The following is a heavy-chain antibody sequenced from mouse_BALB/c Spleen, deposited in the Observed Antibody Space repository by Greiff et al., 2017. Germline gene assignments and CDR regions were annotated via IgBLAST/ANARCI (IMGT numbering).Heavy chain of an antibody. V-gene: IGHV1-18*01. Sequence: EVQGVESGPELVKPGASVKIPCKASGYTFTDYNMDWVKQSHGKSLEWIGDINPNNGGTIYNQKFKGKATLTVDKSSSTAYMELRSLTSEDTAVYYCAREGGITPWFAYWGQGTLVTVSA. CDR1: GYTFTDYN. D-gene: IGHD2-4*01. CDR2: INPNNGGT. J-gene: IGHJ3*01. CDR3: AREGGITPWFAY.